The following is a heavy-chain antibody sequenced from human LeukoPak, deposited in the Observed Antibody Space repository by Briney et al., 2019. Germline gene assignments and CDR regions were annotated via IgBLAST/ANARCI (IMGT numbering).Heavy chain of an antibody. D-gene: IGHD2-15*01. CDR1: GGSFSGYY. V-gene: IGHV4-34*01. CDR3: ARERDRGGSHYGMDV. Sequence: SETLSLTCAVYGGSFSGYYWSWIRQPPGKGLEWIGEINHSGSTNYNPSLKSRVTFSVDTSKNQFSLKLSSVTAADTAVYYCARERDRGGSHYGMDVWGKGTTVTVSS. CDR2: INHSGST. J-gene: IGHJ6*04.